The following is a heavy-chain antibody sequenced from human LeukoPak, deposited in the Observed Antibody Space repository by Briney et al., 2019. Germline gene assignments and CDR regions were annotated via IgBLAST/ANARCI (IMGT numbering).Heavy chain of an antibody. V-gene: IGHV1-2*02. CDR2: INPNSGGT. Sequence: ASVKVSCKASGYTFTSYGISWVRQAPGQGLEWMGWINPNSGGTNYAQKFQGRVTMTRDTSISTAYMELSRLRSDDTAVYYCARAGRLGYSSGWYFFDYWGQGTLVTVSS. CDR3: ARAGRLGYSSGWYFFDY. D-gene: IGHD6-19*01. CDR1: GYTFTSYG. J-gene: IGHJ4*02.